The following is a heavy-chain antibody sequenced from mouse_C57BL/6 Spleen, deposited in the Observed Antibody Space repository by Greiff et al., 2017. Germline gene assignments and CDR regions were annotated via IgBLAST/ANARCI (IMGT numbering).Heavy chain of an antibody. CDR1: GFTFSSYA. CDR2: ISSGGDYI. Sequence: EVKLVESGEGLVKPGGSLKLSCAASGFTFSSYAMSWVRQTPEKRLEWVAYISSGGDYIYYSDTVKGRFTISRDNARNTLYLQMSSLKSEDTAMYYCTRVSITTVVATRARDYWGQGTSVTVSS. D-gene: IGHD1-1*01. J-gene: IGHJ4*01. V-gene: IGHV5-9-1*02. CDR3: TRVSITTVVATRARDY.